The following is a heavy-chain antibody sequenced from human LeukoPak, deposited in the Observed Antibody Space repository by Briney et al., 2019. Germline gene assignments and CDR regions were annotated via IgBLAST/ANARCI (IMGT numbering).Heavy chain of an antibody. CDR3: AKDGGIKFDP. J-gene: IGHJ5*02. D-gene: IGHD3-16*01. CDR1: GFTFSTSW. Sequence: PGGSLRLSCAASGFTFSTSWMHWVRQAPGKGLVWVSRINSDGSGTTYADSVKGRFIISRDNSKNTLYLQMNSLRAEDTAVYYCAKDGGIKFDPWGKGTLLTVSS. V-gene: IGHV3-74*01. CDR2: INSDGSGT.